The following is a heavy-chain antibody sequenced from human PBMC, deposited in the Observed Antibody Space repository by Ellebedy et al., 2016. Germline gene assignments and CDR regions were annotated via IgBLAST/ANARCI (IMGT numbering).Heavy chain of an antibody. CDR2: ISSSGDT. J-gene: IGHJ4*02. D-gene: IGHD6-19*01. CDR1: AGSMSSDF. CDR3: ARNTGWYCHDF. V-gene: IGHV4-59*08. Sequence: GSLRLSCTVSAGSMSSDFWSWIRQPPGKGLEWIGYISSSGDTNYNPSLKSRVTISKDTSKNHFSLTLTSVTAADTAVYFCARNTGWYCHDFWGQGMLVTVPS.